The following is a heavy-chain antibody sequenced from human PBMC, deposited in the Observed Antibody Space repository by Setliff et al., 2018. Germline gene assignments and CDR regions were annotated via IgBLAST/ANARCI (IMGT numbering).Heavy chain of an antibody. CDR3: VRGGSGAFDP. CDR2: ISTNNGNP. Sequence: GASVKVSCKASGYTLTRHDLSWVRQAPGQGLEWMGWISTNNGNPTYAQGFTGRFVFSLDTSLNTAYLQISSLEAEDTALYYCVRGGSGAFDPWGQGTLVTVSS. J-gene: IGHJ5*02. V-gene: IGHV7-4-1*02. D-gene: IGHD2-15*01. CDR1: GYTLTRHD.